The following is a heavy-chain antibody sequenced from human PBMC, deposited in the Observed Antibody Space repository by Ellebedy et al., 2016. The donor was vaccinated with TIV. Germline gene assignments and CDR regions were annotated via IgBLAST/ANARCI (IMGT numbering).Heavy chain of an antibody. J-gene: IGHJ4*02. CDR3: ARGDYDILTVDY. Sequence: GSLRLSXTVSGGSVSSGSYYWSWIRQPPGKGLEWIGYIYYSGSTNYNPSLKSRVTISVDTSKNQFSLKLSSVTAADTAVYYCARGDYDILTVDYWGQGTLVTVSS. V-gene: IGHV4-61*01. D-gene: IGHD3-9*01. CDR2: IYYSGST. CDR1: GGSVSSGSYY.